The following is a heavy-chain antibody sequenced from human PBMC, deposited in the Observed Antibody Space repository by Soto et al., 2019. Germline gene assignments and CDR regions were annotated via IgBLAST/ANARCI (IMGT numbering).Heavy chain of an antibody. CDR3: ARSPKGYSRVDY. J-gene: IGHJ4*02. CDR2: IIPIFGTA. Sequence: SVKVSCKASGGTFSSYAISWVRQAPGQGLEWMGGIIPIFGTANYAQKFQGRVTITADESTSTAYMELSSLRSEDTAVYYCARSPKGYSRVDYWGQGTLVTVSS. CDR1: GGTFSSYA. V-gene: IGHV1-69*13. D-gene: IGHD4-4*01.